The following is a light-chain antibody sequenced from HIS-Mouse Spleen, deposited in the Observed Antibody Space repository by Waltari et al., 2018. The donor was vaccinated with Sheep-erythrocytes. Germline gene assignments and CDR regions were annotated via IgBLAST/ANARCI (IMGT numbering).Light chain of an antibody. Sequence: QPASVSGSPGQSITISCTGTSSDVGGYNYVSWYQQHPGKAPQLLTYDVSNRPPGVSNRFSGSQSGKTAPLTISGLQAEDEADYYCSSYTSSSTLVVFGGGTKLTVL. CDR3: SSYTSSSTLVV. CDR2: DVS. J-gene: IGLJ2*01. CDR1: SSDVGGYNY. V-gene: IGLV2-14*03.